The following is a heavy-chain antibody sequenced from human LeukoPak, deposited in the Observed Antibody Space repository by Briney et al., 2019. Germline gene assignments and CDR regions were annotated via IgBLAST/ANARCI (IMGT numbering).Heavy chain of an antibody. J-gene: IGHJ5*02. CDR3: ARGGLLVRGVSYWFDP. CDR2: INPSGGST. D-gene: IGHD3-10*01. CDR1: GYTFTSYY. V-gene: IGHV1-46*01. Sequence: ASVKVSCKASGYTFTSYYMHWVRQAPGQGLEWMGIINPSGGSTSYAQKFQGRVTMTRDTSTSTVYMELSSLRSEDTAVYYCARGGLLVRGVSYWFDPWGQGTLVTVSS.